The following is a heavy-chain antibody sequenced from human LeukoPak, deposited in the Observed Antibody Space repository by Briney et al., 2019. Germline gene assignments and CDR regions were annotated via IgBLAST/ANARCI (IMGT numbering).Heavy chain of an antibody. CDR3: ARGIAARRGFDP. D-gene: IGHD6-6*01. J-gene: IGHJ5*02. CDR1: GYTFTGYY. Sequence: ASVKVSCKASGYTFTGYYMHWVRQAPGQGLEWMGWINPNSGGTNYAQKFQGRVTMTRDTSISTAYMELSRPRSDDTAVYYCARGIAARRGFDPWGQGTLVTVSS. V-gene: IGHV1-2*02. CDR2: INPNSGGT.